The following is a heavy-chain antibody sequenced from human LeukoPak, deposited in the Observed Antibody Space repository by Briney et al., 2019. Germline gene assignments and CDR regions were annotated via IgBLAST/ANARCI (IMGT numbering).Heavy chain of an antibody. Sequence: GSLRLSCAASGFTFSSYSMNWVRQAPGKGLEWVSSISSGSSYIYYADSVKGRFTISRDNAKNSLYLQMNSLRAEDTAVYYCARYCSGGSCYAIDAFDIWGQGTMVTVSS. J-gene: IGHJ3*02. V-gene: IGHV3-21*01. CDR3: ARYCSGGSCYAIDAFDI. CDR1: GFTFSSYS. CDR2: ISSGSSYI. D-gene: IGHD2-15*01.